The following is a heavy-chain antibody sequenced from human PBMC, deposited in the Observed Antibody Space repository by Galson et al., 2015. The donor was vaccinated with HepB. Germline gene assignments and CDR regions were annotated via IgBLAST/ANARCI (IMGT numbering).Heavy chain of an antibody. D-gene: IGHD1-1*01. CDR1: GFTFTRYS. CDR3: ARVSDYNTSYHHVGPHWLDP. V-gene: IGHV3-7*03. CDR2: ITEDGSEK. J-gene: IGHJ5*02. Sequence: SLRLSCAASGFTFTRYSMTWVRQAPGKGLEWVATITEDGSEKYCVDSVKGRFTISRDNAKNSLFLQMKGLRAEDTALYYCARVSDYNTSYHHVGPHWLDPWGQGTLVTVSS.